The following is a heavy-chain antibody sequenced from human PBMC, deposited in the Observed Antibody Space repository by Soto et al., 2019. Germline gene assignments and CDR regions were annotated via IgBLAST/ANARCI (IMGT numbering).Heavy chain of an antibody. D-gene: IGHD2-15*01. CDR1: GGTFSTYA. V-gene: IGHV1-69*01. CDR3: ARSQGGSSSLDIYYYYYYGMDV. J-gene: IGHJ6*02. Sequence: QVQLVQSGAEVKTPGSSVKVSCKAPGGTFSTYAISWVRQAPGQGLEWMGGVIAIFGTPKYAQKFQSRVTITADESTSTGYMELRSLRSEDTAVYYCARSQGGSSSLDIYYYYYYGMDVWGQGTTVTVSS. CDR2: VIAIFGTP.